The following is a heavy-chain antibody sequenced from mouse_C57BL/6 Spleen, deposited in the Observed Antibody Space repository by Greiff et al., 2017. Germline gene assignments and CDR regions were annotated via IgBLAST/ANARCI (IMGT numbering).Heavy chain of an antibody. Sequence: EVKLQESGPGLVKPSQSLSLTCSVTGYSITSGYYWNWIRQFPGNKLKWMGYISYDGSNNYNPSLKNQISITRDTSKNQFFLKLNSVTTEDTATYYCARRDYDGAWFAYWGQGTLVTVSA. CDR2: ISYDGSN. D-gene: IGHD2-4*01. J-gene: IGHJ3*01. CDR1: GYSITSGYY. V-gene: IGHV3-6*01. CDR3: ARRDYDGAWFAY.